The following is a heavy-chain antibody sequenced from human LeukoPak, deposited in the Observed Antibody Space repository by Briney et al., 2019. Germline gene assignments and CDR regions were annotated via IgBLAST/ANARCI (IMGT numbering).Heavy chain of an antibody. CDR3: ARITMVRGVIIYAGWFDP. D-gene: IGHD3-10*01. CDR1: GYTFTSYD. CDR2: MNPNSDNT. V-gene: IGHV1-8*02. J-gene: IGHJ5*02. Sequence: ASVKVSCKASGYTFTSYDINWVRQATGQGLEWMGWMNPNSDNTGYAQKLQGRVTMTTDTSTSTAYMELRSLRSDDTAVYYCARITMVRGVIIYAGWFDPWGQGTLVTVSS.